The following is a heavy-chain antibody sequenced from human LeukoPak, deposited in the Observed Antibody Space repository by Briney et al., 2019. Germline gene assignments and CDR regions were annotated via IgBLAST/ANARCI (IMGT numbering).Heavy chain of an antibody. V-gene: IGHV3-7*01. J-gene: IGHJ4*02. D-gene: IGHD3-9*01. CDR1: GFTFSSYW. CDR2: IKQDGSEK. CDR3: ARDPFPLPRLRYFDG. Sequence: GGSLRLSCAASGFTFSSYWMSWVRQAPGKGLEWVANIKQDGSEKYYVDSVKGRFTISRDNAKNSLYLQMNSLRAEDTAVYYCARDPFPLPRLRYFDGWGQGTLVTVSS.